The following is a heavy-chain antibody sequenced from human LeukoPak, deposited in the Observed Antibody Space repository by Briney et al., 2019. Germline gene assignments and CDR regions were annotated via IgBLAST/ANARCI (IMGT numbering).Heavy chain of an antibody. V-gene: IGHV3-21*01. D-gene: IGHD1-20*01. J-gene: IGHJ3*02. CDR3: ARVSVQYNWNAGAFDI. CDR1: GLTFSNYN. CDR2: ISTSGSYI. Sequence: QAGGSLRLFCAASGLTFSNYNMNWVRQAPGKGLEWVSSISTSGSYIYYANSMKGRFTISRDNAKNSLYLQMNSLRAEDTAVYYCARVSVQYNWNAGAFDIWGQGTMVTVSS.